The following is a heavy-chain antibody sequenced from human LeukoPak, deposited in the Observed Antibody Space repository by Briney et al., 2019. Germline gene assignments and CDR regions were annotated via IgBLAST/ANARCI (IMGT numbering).Heavy chain of an antibody. Sequence: GGSLRLSCAASGFTASSNYMSWVRQAPGKGLEWVSVIYSGGSTYYADSVEGRFTISRDNSKNTLYLQMNSLRAEDTAVYYCARARVGYSSGWSYYFDYWGQGTLVTVSS. D-gene: IGHD6-19*01. J-gene: IGHJ4*02. V-gene: IGHV3-66*02. CDR3: ARARVGYSSGWSYYFDY. CDR1: GFTASSNY. CDR2: IYSGGST.